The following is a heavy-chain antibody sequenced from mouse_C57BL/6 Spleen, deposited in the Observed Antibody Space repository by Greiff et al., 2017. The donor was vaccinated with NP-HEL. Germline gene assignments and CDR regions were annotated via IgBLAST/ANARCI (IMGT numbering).Heavy chain of an antibody. J-gene: IGHJ2*01. CDR2: IDPSDSYT. Sequence: QVQLQQPGAELVMPGASVKLSCKASGYTFTSYWMHWVKQRPGQGLEWIGEIDPSDSYTNYNQKFKGKSTLTVDKSSSTAYMQLSSLTSEDSAVYYCARWHYGSPIHFDYWGQGTTLTVSA. V-gene: IGHV1-69*01. D-gene: IGHD1-1*01. CDR1: GYTFTSYW. CDR3: ARWHYGSPIHFDY.